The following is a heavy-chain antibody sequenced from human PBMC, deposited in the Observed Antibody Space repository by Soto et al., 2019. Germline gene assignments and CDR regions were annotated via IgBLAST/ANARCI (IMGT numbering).Heavy chain of an antibody. Sequence: SVKVSCKASGGNFSSYSISWVRQAPGQGLEWMGRIIPIVDIANYAQKFQGRVTITADKSTSTAYMELSSLRSEDTAVYYCARDRWSSSSGHNWFDPWGQGTLVTVSS. J-gene: IGHJ5*02. CDR2: IIPIVDIA. CDR3: ARDRWSSSSGHNWFDP. CDR1: GGNFSSYS. V-gene: IGHV1-69*04. D-gene: IGHD6-6*01.